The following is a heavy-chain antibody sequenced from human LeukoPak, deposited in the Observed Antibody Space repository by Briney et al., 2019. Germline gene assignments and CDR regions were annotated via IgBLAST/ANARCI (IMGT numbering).Heavy chain of an antibody. Sequence: QPGESLRLSCSASGFIFLNFVMRWVRQAPGKGLEYVSFISRSGAVTSYADSVRDRFTVSRDNSRDTVSLQMSSLRDEDTAMYYCVRDLSGSYSFDSWGQGTLVTVSS. CDR1: GFIFLNFV. D-gene: IGHD1-26*01. V-gene: IGHV3-64D*09. J-gene: IGHJ4*02. CDR2: ISRSGAVT. CDR3: VRDLSGSYSFDS.